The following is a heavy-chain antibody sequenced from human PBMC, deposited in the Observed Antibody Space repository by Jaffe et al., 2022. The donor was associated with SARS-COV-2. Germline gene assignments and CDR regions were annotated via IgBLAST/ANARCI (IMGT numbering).Heavy chain of an antibody. CDR1: GGSISSGTYS. D-gene: IGHD2-21*02. CDR2: IHYGGRT. CDR3: ARLWLTVLAFDI. Sequence: QVLLQESGPGLVKPSETLSLSCSVPGGSISSGTYSWGWIRQSPGKGLESIGVIHYGGRTYYSPSLESRVTISVDTSKNQFSLKLTSVTAADTAVYYCARLWLTVLAFDIWGQGTLVTVSS. V-gene: IGHV4-39*01. J-gene: IGHJ3*02.